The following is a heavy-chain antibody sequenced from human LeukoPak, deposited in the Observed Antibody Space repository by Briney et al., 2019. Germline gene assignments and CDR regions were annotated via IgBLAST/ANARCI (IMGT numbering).Heavy chain of an antibody. Sequence: GGSLRLSCAASGFTFSNYAMGWVRQAPGKGPEWVSSIRYNIENTHYADAVEGRFTISRDNSKNTLYLQMNSLRAEDTARYYCAKASTRDTGYYFDSWGQGTLVSVSS. CDR3: AKASTRDTGYYFDS. V-gene: IGHV3-23*01. CDR2: IRYNIENT. J-gene: IGHJ4*02. D-gene: IGHD3-9*01. CDR1: GFTFSNYA.